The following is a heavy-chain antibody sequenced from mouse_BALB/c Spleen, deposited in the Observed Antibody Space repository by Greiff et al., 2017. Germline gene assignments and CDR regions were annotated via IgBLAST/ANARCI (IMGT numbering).Heavy chain of an antibody. CDR3: ARDGGDYDVAY. CDR1: GFSLTGYG. CDR2: IWGDGST. V-gene: IGHV2-6-7*01. D-gene: IGHD2-4*01. J-gene: IGHJ3*01. Sequence: VMLVESGPGLVAPSQSLSITCTVSGFSLTGYGVNWVRQPPGKGLEWLGMIWGDGSTDYNSALKARLSISKDNSKGQVFLKMNSLQTDDTARYYCARDGGDYDVAYWGQGTLVTVSA.